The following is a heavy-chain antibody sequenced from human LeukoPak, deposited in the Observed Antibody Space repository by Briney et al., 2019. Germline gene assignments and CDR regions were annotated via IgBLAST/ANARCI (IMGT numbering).Heavy chain of an antibody. CDR2: ISYDGSNK. CDR3: AKDPDYDSSY. D-gene: IGHD3-22*01. Sequence: PGGSLRLSCAASGFTFSSYGMHWVRQAPGKGLEWVAVISYDGSNKYYADSVKGRFTISRDNSKNTLYLQMNSLRAEDTAVYYCAKDPDYDSSYWGQGTLVTVSS. J-gene: IGHJ4*02. V-gene: IGHV3-30*18. CDR1: GFTFSSYG.